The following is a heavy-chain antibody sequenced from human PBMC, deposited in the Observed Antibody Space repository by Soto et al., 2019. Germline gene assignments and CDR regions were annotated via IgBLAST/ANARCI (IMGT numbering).Heavy chain of an antibody. Sequence: PGGSLRLSCAASGFPFNNAWINWVRQVPGKGLEWVGRVKSKADGGSGYYAAPVKGRFVVSRDDSKDIVYLQMNSLKIEYTGVYYCTTDSRTTLPEIRFDYWGHGTQVTVSS. V-gene: IGHV3-15*07. CDR3: TTDSRTTLPEIRFDY. CDR1: GFPFNNAW. J-gene: IGHJ4*01. CDR2: VKSKADGGSG. D-gene: IGHD1-26*01.